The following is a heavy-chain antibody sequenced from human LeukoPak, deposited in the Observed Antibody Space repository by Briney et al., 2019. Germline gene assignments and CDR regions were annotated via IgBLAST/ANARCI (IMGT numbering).Heavy chain of an antibody. J-gene: IGHJ4*02. CDR3: ARDIEAAGLFLDY. D-gene: IGHD6-13*01. CDR1: GFTFSSYW. V-gene: IGHV3-7*01. CDR2: MKYDGSEK. Sequence: GGSLRLSCAASGFTFSSYWMSWVRQAPGKGLEWVANMKYDGSEKYYVDSVKGRFTISRDNAKNSLYLQMNSLRAEDTAVYYCARDIEAAGLFLDYWGQGTLITVSS.